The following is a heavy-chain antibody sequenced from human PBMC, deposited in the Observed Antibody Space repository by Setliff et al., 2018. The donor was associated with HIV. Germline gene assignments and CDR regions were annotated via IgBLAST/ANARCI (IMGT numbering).Heavy chain of an antibody. CDR1: GGTSSTHA. J-gene: IGHJ3*02. CDR3: AGPRGDEAFDI. CDR2: IISVLEIT. Sequence: SVKVSCKASGGTSSTHAMNWVRQAPGRGLEWMGQIISVLEITDYAQKFQGRVTVTADEFTSTFYLELSGLRSDDTAVYYCAGPRGDEAFDIWGQGTKVTVSS. D-gene: IGHD3-10*01. V-gene: IGHV1-69*10.